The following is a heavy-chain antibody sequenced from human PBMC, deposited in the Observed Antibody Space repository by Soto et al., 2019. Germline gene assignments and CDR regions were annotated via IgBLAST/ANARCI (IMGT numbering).Heavy chain of an antibody. J-gene: IGHJ6*02. Sequence: ASVKVSCKASGYTFTSYGISWVRQAPGQGLEWMGWISAYNGNTNYAQKLQGRVTMTTDTSTSTAYMELRSLRSDDTAVYYCARMRTYCSGGSCYFKLYYGMDVWGPGTPLTVYS. CDR1: GYTFTSYG. CDR2: ISAYNGNT. V-gene: IGHV1-18*01. D-gene: IGHD2-15*01. CDR3: ARMRTYCSGGSCYFKLYYGMDV.